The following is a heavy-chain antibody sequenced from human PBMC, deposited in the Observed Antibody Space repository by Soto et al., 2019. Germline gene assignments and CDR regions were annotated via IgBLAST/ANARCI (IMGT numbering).Heavy chain of an antibody. V-gene: IGHV4-39*07. D-gene: IGHD6-13*01. J-gene: IGHJ4*02. CDR2: ISYSGST. Sequence: PSETLSLTCTVSGGSISSDSYYWGWIRQSPEKGLEWIASISYSGSTNYNPSLKSRVTISVDTSKNQFSLKLNSVTAADTAVYYCARQLIYWGQGTPVTVSS. CDR3: ARQLIY. CDR1: GGSISSDSYY.